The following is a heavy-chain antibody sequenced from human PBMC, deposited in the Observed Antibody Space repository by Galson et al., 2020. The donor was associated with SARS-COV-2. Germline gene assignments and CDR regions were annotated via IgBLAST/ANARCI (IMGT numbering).Heavy chain of an antibody. J-gene: IGHJ5*02. Sequence: SETLSLTCTVSGDSMSSGTYYWNWIRQPAGKGLQWIGRIYASGSTNYNPSLKSRVTISVDTSKNQISLRLRSVTAADTAVYFCARARYYGSGTYGGWFDPWGQGTLVTVSP. V-gene: IGHV4-61*02. CDR3: ARARYYGSGTYGGWFDP. CDR1: GDSMSSGTYY. D-gene: IGHD3-10*01. CDR2: IYASGST.